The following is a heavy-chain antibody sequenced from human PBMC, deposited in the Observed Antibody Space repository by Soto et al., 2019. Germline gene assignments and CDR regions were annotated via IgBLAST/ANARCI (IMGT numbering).Heavy chain of an antibody. V-gene: IGHV3-23*01. CDR3: AKANYDILTGYYSPADY. J-gene: IGHJ4*02. Sequence: GGSLRLSCAASGFTFSSYAMSWVRQAPGKGLEWVSAISGSGGSTYYADSVKGRFTISRDNSKNTLYLQMNSLRAEDTAVYYCAKANYDILTGYYSPADYWGQGTLVTVSS. D-gene: IGHD3-9*01. CDR1: GFTFSSYA. CDR2: ISGSGGST.